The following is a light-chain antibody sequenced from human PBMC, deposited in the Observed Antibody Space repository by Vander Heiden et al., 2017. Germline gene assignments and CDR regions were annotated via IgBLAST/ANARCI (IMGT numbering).Light chain of an antibody. CDR2: QAS. CDR3: QQYDSYPWT. J-gene: IGKJ1*01. V-gene: IGKV1-5*03. Sequence: DIQMTQSPSTLSASVGDRVTITCRASQNINNWLAWYQRKPGKAPNLLIFQASVLESWVPSRFSGGKSGTEFTLTISSLQPDDFATYYCQQYDSYPWTFGQGTTVEIK. CDR1: QNINNW.